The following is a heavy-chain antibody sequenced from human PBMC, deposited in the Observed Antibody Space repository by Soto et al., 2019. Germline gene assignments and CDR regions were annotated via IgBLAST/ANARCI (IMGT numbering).Heavy chain of an antibody. CDR3: ARGGYYDNSGYSL. CDR2: VYYSGTT. D-gene: IGHD3-22*01. CDR1: GGSLTNYC. V-gene: IGHV4-59*01. J-gene: IGHJ4*02. Sequence: SETLSLTCIVSGGSLTNYCWSWIRPPPGNGLEWIGYVYYSGTTNYNPSLKSRVTISVGTSKNQFSLELNSVTAADTAVYFCARGGYYDNSGYSLWGQGTLVTVSS.